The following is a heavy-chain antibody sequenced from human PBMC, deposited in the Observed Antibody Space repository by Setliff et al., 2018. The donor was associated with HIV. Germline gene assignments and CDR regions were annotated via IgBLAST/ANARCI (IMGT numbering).Heavy chain of an antibody. V-gene: IGHV1-18*01. Sequence: ASVKVSCKASGYTFSSYGISWVRQAPGRGLEWMGWISGFNGKINYAENFQGRVTLTTDSSASTAHMELWGLPSDDTAVYYCASDLGGEHDYADPAYMDVWGKGTTVTVSS. J-gene: IGHJ6*03. CDR1: GYTFSSYG. CDR3: ASDLGGEHDYADPAYMDV. D-gene: IGHD4-17*01. CDR2: ISGFNGKI.